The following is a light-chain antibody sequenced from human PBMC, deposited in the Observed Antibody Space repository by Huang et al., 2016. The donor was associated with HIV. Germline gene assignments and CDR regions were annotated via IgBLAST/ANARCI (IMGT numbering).Light chain of an antibody. Sequence: EIVLTQSPDFQSVTPKEKITITCRASQNIGNSLHWYQQKPGQSPQLLIKYASQTISGVPSRFSGSGSGTDFTLTINTPEAGDAATYYCHQSSSLPYTFGQGTKLEIK. V-gene: IGKV6-21*02. CDR2: YAS. CDR3: HQSSSLPYT. J-gene: IGKJ2*01. CDR1: QNIGNS.